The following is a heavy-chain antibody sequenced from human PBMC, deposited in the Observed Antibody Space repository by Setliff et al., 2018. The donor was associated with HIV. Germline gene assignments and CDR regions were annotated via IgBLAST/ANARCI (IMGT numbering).Heavy chain of an antibody. Sequence: GGSLRLSCAASGFTFSRYGMHWARQAPGKGLEWVSVIYSGGNTYYADSVKGRFTISRDNSKNTLYFQMNSLRAEDTAAYYCAREEGGLYGMDVWGQGTTVTVSS. CDR2: IYSGGNT. CDR1: GFTFSRYG. V-gene: IGHV3-66*02. J-gene: IGHJ6*02. D-gene: IGHD3-16*01. CDR3: AREEGGLYGMDV.